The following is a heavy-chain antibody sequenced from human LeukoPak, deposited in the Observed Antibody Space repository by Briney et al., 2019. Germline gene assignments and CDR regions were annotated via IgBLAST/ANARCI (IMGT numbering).Heavy chain of an antibody. J-gene: IGHJ6*04. D-gene: IGHD3-16*01. CDR2: INPSVGGT. CDR1: GYSFTNYY. Sequence: ASVKVACKASGYSFTNYYMHWVRQAPGQGLEWMGIINPSVGGTSYTQKFQGRVTMTRDTSTSTVYLELSRLTSEDTAVYYCARRRGEDGMDVWGKGTTVTVSS. V-gene: IGHV1-46*01. CDR3: ARRRGEDGMDV.